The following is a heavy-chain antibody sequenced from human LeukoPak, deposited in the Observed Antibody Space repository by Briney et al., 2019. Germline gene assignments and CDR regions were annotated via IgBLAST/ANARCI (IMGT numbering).Heavy chain of an antibody. Sequence: PSETLSLTCTVSGGSIGSGGYYWSWIRQHPGKGLEWIGYIYYSGSTYYNPSLKSRVTISVDTSKNQFSLKLSSVTAADTAVYYCARVVVRGVISYFDYWGQGTLVTVSS. J-gene: IGHJ4*02. D-gene: IGHD3-10*01. CDR1: GGSIGSGGYY. CDR3: ARVVVRGVISYFDY. V-gene: IGHV4-31*03. CDR2: IYYSGST.